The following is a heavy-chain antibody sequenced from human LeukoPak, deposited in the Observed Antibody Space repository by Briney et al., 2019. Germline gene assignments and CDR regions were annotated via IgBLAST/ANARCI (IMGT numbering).Heavy chain of an antibody. CDR2: IWYDGSNK. D-gene: IGHD6-19*01. Sequence: PGRSLRLSRAASGITFSSYGMHWVRQAPGKGLEWVAVIWYDGSNKYYADPVKGRFTISRDNSKNTLYLQMNSLRAEDTAVYYCARDGVAGKFDYWGQGTLVTVSS. CDR1: GITFSSYG. V-gene: IGHV3-33*01. CDR3: ARDGVAGKFDY. J-gene: IGHJ4*02.